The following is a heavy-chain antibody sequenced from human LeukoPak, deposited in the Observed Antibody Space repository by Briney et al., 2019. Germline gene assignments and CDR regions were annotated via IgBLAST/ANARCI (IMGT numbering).Heavy chain of an antibody. Sequence: GGSLRLSCVASGFSFNNYRMTWVRQAPGKGLEWVANIKQDGSEKQYVDSVKGRFAISRDNAKKSLYLQINTLRAEDTAVYYCVRGPHIAATPYWGQGTLVTVSS. V-gene: IGHV3-7*03. J-gene: IGHJ4*02. CDR1: GFSFNNYR. CDR2: IKQDGSEK. D-gene: IGHD6-25*01. CDR3: VRGPHIAATPY.